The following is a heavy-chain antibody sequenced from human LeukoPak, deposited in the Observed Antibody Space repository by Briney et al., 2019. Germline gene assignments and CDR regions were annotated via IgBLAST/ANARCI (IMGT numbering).Heavy chain of an antibody. V-gene: IGHV3-53*01. D-gene: IGHD2-15*01. CDR3: AKGVGPLAANNYSH. J-gene: IGHJ4*02. Sequence: GGSLRLSYPASGSLAIMPEASSVRQAPGKGLEWVSVLYSDGNTKYADSVQGRFTISRDNSRNTLYLEMNSLSPDDTAVYYCAKGVGPLAANNYSHWGQGTLVTVSS. CDR1: GSLAIMPE. CDR2: LYSDGNT.